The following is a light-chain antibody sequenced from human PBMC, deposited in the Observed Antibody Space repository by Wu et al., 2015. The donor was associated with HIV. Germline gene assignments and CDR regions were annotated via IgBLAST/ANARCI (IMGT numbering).Light chain of an antibody. CDR2: DAS. CDR1: QDISTY. Sequence: AIQLTQSPSSLSASIGDRVNITCRASQDISTYLAWYQQTPGKAPRVLIYDASTLQSGVSSRFSGSGSGADFTLTISGLRREDFAVYFCQQLNSFPLTFGQGSRLEI. CDR3: QQLNSFPLT. V-gene: IGKV1-13*02. J-gene: IGKJ5*01.